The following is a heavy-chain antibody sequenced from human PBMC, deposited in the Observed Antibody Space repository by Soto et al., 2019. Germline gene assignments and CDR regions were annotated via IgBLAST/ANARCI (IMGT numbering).Heavy chain of an antibody. V-gene: IGHV4-61*01. D-gene: IGHD6-19*01. CDR3: ARLSAAWFDP. Sequence: QVQLQESGPGLVKPSETLSLTCTVSGGSVSSGSYYWGWIRQPPGKGLEWIGYIYHSGSTNYNPSLKSRVTISVDTSKNQFSLSLTSVTAADTAVYYCARLSAAWFDPWGQGTPVTVAS. CDR1: GGSVSSGSYY. J-gene: IGHJ5*02. CDR2: IYHSGST.